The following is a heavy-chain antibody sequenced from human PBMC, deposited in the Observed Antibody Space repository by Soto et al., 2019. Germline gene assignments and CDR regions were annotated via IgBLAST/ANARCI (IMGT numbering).Heavy chain of an antibody. Sequence: QVQLVQSGAEVKKPGASVKVSCKASGYTFTSYGISWVRQAPGQGLEWMGWISAYNGNTNYAEKLQGRVTMTTDTSTSTASMELRSLRPDDTAVYYCARDTAAAGIFDNWGQRTLVTVSS. D-gene: IGHD6-13*01. CDR1: GYTFTSYG. CDR3: ARDTAAAGIFDN. J-gene: IGHJ4*02. CDR2: ISAYNGNT. V-gene: IGHV1-18*01.